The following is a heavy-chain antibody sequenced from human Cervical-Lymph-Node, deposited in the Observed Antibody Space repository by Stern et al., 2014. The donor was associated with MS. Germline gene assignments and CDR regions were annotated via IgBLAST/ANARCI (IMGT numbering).Heavy chain of an antibody. CDR2: MNPNSGSK. D-gene: IGHD3-10*01. J-gene: IGHJ6*02. Sequence: VQLVESGAEVKKFGASVRVSCKASGYSFTSYNIDWVRQAPGQGLEWMGWMNPNSGSKGYAEKFQGRVTMTSNTSINTTYMELSSLRSEDTAVYYCTRVRYYGSGIYYALGDGMDVWGQGTTVTVSS. CDR3: TRVRYYGSGIYYALGDGMDV. V-gene: IGHV1-8*01. CDR1: GYSFTSYN.